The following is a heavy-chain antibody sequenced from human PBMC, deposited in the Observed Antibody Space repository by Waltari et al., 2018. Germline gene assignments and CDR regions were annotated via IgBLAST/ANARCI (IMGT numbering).Heavy chain of an antibody. CDR2: IHPSSTDT. CDR1: GYTFTDHY. Sequence: QVHLVQSGTEVKKPGASVKVSCTASGYTFTDHYMHWVRQAPGQGLEWMGWIHPSSTDTNYAQNFQGRVTMTWDTSISTAYMELSRLTSDDTAVYFCTRDGVRAGIVDQWGQGTLVTVSS. V-gene: IGHV1-2*02. D-gene: IGHD3-22*01. CDR3: TRDGVRAGIVDQ. J-gene: IGHJ4*02.